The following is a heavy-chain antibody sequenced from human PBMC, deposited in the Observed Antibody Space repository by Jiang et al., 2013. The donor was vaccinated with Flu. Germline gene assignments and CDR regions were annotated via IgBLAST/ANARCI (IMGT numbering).Heavy chain of an antibody. CDR1: GGSISSYY. V-gene: IGHV4-59*08. CDR3: ASHRITVTTVIDAFDI. D-gene: IGHD4-11*01. J-gene: IGHJ3*02. Sequence: TLSLTCTVSGGSISSYYWSWIRQPPGKGLEWIGYIYYSGSTNYNPSLKSRVTISVDTSKNQFSLKLSSVTAADTAVYYCASHRITVTTVIDAFDIWGQGTMVTVSS. CDR2: IYYSGST.